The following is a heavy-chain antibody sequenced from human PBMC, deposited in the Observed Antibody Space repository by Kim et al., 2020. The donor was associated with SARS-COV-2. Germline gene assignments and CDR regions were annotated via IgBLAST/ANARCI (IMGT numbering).Heavy chain of an antibody. CDR1: GGSFSGYY. J-gene: IGHJ4*02. CDR3: ARGRGMATIAYYFDY. V-gene: IGHV4-34*01. CDR2: INHSGST. D-gene: IGHD5-12*01. Sequence: SETLSLTCAVYGGSFSGYYWSWIRQPPGKGLEWIGEINHSGSTNYNPSLKSRVTISVDTSKNQFSLKLSSVTAADTAVYYCARGRGMATIAYYFDYWGQG.